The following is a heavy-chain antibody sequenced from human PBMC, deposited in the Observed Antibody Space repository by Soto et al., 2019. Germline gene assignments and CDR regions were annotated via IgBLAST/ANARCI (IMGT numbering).Heavy chain of an antibody. V-gene: IGHV3-30*18. CDR2: ISYDGNYI. CDR3: AKGILSATIGPYAMDV. Sequence: GGSLRLSCEASGFAFSSYAMHWVRQDPGKGLEWVGVISYDGNYIYYADSVKGRFTISRDNSKNTLYVQVNSLRPEDTAVYYCAKGILSATIGPYAMDVWGQGTTVTVSS. CDR1: GFAFSSYA. D-gene: IGHD3-16*01. J-gene: IGHJ6*02.